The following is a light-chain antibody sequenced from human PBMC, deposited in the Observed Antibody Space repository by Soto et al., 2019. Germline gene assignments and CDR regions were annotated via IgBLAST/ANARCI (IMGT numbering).Light chain of an antibody. J-gene: IGKJ5*01. CDR2: DTS. CDR3: HQRNT. CDR1: QSVSTY. V-gene: IGKV3-11*01. Sequence: VWTQSPITLTLSPGDRATLSCSASQSVSTYLAWYRQTPGQAPNLLIYDTSNRATGVPPRLSGSRSGTDFTLTISNDEPDDFALYYYHQRNTFGQGTRLEMK.